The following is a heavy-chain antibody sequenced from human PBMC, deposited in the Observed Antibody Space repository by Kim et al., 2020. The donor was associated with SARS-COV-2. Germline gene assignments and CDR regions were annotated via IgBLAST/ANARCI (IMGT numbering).Heavy chain of an antibody. V-gene: IGHV4-59*01. CDR1: GGSISSYY. Sequence: SETLSLTCTVSGGSISSYYWSWIRQPPEKGLEWIGYIYYSGSTNYNPSLKSRVTISVDTSKNQFSLKLSSVTAADTAVYYCARGFFLTGYYLDAFDIWGQGTMVTVSS. CDR2: IYYSGST. J-gene: IGHJ3*02. D-gene: IGHD3-9*01. CDR3: ARGFFLTGYYLDAFDI.